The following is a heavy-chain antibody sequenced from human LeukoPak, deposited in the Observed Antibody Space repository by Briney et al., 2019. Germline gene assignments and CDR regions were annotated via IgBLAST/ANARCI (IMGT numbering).Heavy chain of an antibody. CDR2: ISGSGGST. D-gene: IGHD3-22*01. V-gene: IGHV3-23*01. CDR3: ARQGVVTLFDY. Sequence: GGSLRLSCAASGFTFSSYAMSWVRQAPGKGLEWVSAISGSGGSTYYADSVKGRFTISRDNSKNTLYLQMYSLRAEDTAVYYCARQGVVTLFDYWGQGTLVTVSS. CDR1: GFTFSSYA. J-gene: IGHJ4*02.